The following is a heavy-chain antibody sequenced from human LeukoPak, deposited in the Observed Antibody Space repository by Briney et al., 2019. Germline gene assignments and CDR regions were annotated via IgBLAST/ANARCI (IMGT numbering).Heavy chain of an antibody. J-gene: IGHJ4*01. CDR1: GGSFSGYY. CDR2: INHSGST. CDR3: ARRGQAYDSSGYFFDF. V-gene: IGHV4-34*01. Sequence: PSETLSLTCAVYGGSFSGYYWSWIRQPPGKGLEWIVEINHSGSTNYNPSPKSRVIISLDTSNNQFSLKLSSVTAADTAVYYCARRGQAYDSSGYFFDFWGQGTLVTVSS. D-gene: IGHD3-22*01.